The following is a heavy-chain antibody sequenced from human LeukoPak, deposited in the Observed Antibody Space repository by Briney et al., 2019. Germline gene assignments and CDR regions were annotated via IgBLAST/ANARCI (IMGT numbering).Heavy chain of an antibody. D-gene: IGHD2-15*01. CDR3: ARARGSSGSWGHYYYSLDV. Sequence: SETLSLTCAVYGGSFSGHYWTWIRQPPGKGLEWIGEVTDRGNVNYNPSLRSRVTMSVDTAKSQFSVKLRSMTAADTSVFFCARARGSSGSWGHYYYSLDVWGQGTTVTASS. V-gene: IGHV4-34*01. CDR2: VTDRGNV. J-gene: IGHJ6*02. CDR1: GGSFSGHY.